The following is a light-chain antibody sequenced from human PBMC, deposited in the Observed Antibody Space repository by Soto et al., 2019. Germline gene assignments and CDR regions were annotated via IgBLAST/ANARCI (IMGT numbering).Light chain of an antibody. J-gene: IGLJ2*01. CDR3: AAWDDSLSGPVV. CDR2: DDG. CDR1: NIGSKT. Sequence: SYVVTQPPSVSLTPGQTARIACGGNNIGSKTVHWYQQKPGQAPVLVVFDDGDRPSGIPDRFSGSESGTSGSLAISGLRSEDEADYYCAAWDDSLSGPVVFGGGTKLTVL. V-gene: IGLV3-21*02.